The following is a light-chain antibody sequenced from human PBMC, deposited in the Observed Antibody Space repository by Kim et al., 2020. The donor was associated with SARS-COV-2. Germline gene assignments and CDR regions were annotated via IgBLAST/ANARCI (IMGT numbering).Light chain of an antibody. CDR2: DAS. J-gene: IGKJ3*01. V-gene: IGKV3-11*01. CDR1: QSVSSY. Sequence: CLSPGDRATLPCRAIQSVSSYLALYQQKPGQAPRLLIYDASNRATGIPARFSGSGSGTDFTLTISSLEPEDFAVYYCQQRSNWVTFGPGTKVDIK. CDR3: QQRSNWVT.